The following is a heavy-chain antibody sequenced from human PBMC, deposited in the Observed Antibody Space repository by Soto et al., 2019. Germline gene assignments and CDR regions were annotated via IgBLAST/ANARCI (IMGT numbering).Heavy chain of an antibody. CDR2: INAGNGNT. CDR3: ARGGIAVGDY. V-gene: IGHV1-3*05. J-gene: IGHJ4*02. CDR1: GYTFTSYA. Sequence: QVQLVQSGAEEKKPGASVKVSCKASGYTFTSYAMHWVRQAPGQRLEWMGWINAGNGNTKYSQKFQGRVTITRDTSASTASMDLSRLRSEDTDVDYCARGGIAVGDYWGQGTLVTVSS. D-gene: IGHD6-19*01.